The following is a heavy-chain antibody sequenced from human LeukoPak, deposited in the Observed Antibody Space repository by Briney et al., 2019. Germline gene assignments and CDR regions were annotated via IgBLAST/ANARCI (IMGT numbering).Heavy chain of an antibody. J-gene: IGHJ5*02. CDR3: ARGGLARRITMVRGADRRFDP. D-gene: IGHD3-10*01. Sequence: SETLSLTCTVSGGSISSYYWSWIRQPPGKGLEWIGYIYYGGTTNYNPSLKSRVTISVDTSKNQFSLKLSSVTAADTAVYYCARGGLARRITMVRGADRRFDPWGQGTLVTVSS. V-gene: IGHV4-59*12. CDR1: GGSISSYY. CDR2: IYYGGTT.